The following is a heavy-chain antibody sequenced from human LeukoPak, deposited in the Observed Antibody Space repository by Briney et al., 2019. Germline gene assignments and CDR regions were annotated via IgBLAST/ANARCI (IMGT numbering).Heavy chain of an antibody. CDR2: ISYDGSNK. CDR3: ARERFGDFDY. V-gene: IGHV3-30-3*01. CDR1: GFTFSSYA. Sequence: GRSLRLSCAASGFTFSSYAMHWVRQAPGKGLEWVAVISYDGSNKYYADPVKGRFTISRDNSKNTLYLQMNSLRDDDTAVYYCARERFGDFDYGGQGTLVTVSS. D-gene: IGHD3-10*01. J-gene: IGHJ4*02.